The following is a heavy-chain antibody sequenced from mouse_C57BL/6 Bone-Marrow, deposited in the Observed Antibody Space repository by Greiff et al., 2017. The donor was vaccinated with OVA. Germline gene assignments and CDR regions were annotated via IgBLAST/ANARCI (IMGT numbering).Heavy chain of an antibody. Sequence: EVQLVESGGGLVKPGGSLKLSCAASGFTFSSYAMSWVRQTPEKRLEWVATISDGGSYTYYPDNVKGRFTISRDNAKNNLYLQMSHLKSEDTAMYYCAREGNLLPPMDYWGQGTSVTVSS. V-gene: IGHV5-4*01. D-gene: IGHD1-1*01. J-gene: IGHJ4*01. CDR3: AREGNLLPPMDY. CDR1: GFTFSSYA. CDR2: ISDGGSYT.